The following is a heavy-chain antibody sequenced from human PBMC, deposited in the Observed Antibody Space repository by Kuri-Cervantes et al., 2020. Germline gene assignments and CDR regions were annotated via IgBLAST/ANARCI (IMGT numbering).Heavy chain of an antibody. D-gene: IGHD6-19*01. J-gene: IGHJ2*01. CDR1: GFTLHNYA. Sequence: GESLKISCAASGFTLHNYAMHWVRQAPGKGLEWVSGIGTAGDTYYPGSVKGRFTISRENAKNSLYLQMNSLRAGDTAVYYCARDRGSGRWRGYFDLWGRGTLVTVSS. CDR3: ARDRGSGRWRGYFDL. V-gene: IGHV3-13*01. CDR2: IGTAGDT.